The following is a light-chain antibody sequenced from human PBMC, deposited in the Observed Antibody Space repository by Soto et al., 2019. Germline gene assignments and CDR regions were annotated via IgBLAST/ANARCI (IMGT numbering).Light chain of an antibody. CDR2: TNN. CDR3: ATWHDSFYV. Sequence: QPVLTQPPSASGPPGQRVIVSCSGSTSDIGTNAVNWFQHLPGTAPKLLIYTNNQRPSGVPDRFSGSKSGTSASLAISGLQSEDEADYYCATWHDSFYVFGTGTKLTVL. V-gene: IGLV1-44*01. J-gene: IGLJ1*01. CDR1: TSDIGTNA.